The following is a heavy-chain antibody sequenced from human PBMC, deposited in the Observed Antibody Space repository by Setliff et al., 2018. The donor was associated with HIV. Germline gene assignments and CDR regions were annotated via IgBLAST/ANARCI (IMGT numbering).Heavy chain of an antibody. CDR3: ARDFSGFDS. J-gene: IGHJ4*02. Sequence: SETLSLTCTVSGGSINNAFYYWNWIRQHPGKGLEWIGSIFYDGRTHYSPSLKSRFIISIDTSKNQFSLRLNSVTAADTAVYYRARDFSGFDSWGRGTLVTVSS. CDR1: GGSINNAFYY. D-gene: IGHD2-15*01. V-gene: IGHV4-31*03. CDR2: IFYDGRT.